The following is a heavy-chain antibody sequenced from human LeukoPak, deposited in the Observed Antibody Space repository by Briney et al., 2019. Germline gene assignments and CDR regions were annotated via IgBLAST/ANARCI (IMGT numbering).Heavy chain of an antibody. CDR2: IYSSGST. Sequence: SSETLSLTCTVSGDSISSYYWSWIRQPAGKGLEWIGRIYSSGSTNYSPSLKSRVTMSLDTSKNQFSLRLSSVTAADTAVYYCARDRDYYGSGTYGMDVWGQGTTVTVSS. J-gene: IGHJ6*02. V-gene: IGHV4-4*07. CDR3: ARDRDYYGSGTYGMDV. CDR1: GDSISSYY. D-gene: IGHD3-10*01.